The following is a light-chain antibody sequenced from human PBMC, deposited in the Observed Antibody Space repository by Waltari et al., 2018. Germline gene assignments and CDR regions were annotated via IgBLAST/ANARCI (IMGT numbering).Light chain of an antibody. CDR1: SSDVGGYNY. V-gene: IGLV2-14*03. CDR2: DVS. Sequence: QSALTQPASVSGSTGQSIPISCTGTSSDVGGYNYVSWYQQHPGKAPKLMIYDVSNRPSGGSNRFSGSKSGNTASLTISGLQAEDEADYYCSSYTSTSTEVFGTGTKVTVL. CDR3: SSYTSTSTEV. J-gene: IGLJ1*01.